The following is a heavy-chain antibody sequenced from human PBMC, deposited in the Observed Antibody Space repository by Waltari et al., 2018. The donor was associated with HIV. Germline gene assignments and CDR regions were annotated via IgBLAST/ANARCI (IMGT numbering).Heavy chain of an antibody. Sequence: EVQLVESGGGLVQPGGSLRLSCEATGSTLSSDWMTWVRQAPGKGVEWGANRKEDGSEKWYVDSVKGRFTISRDNAKNSVYLQMNSLRAEDTAVYYCARSRSDAFDLWGQGTMVTVSS. CDR2: RKEDGSEK. V-gene: IGHV3-7*01. CDR1: GSTLSSDW. J-gene: IGHJ3*01. CDR3: ARSRSDAFDL.